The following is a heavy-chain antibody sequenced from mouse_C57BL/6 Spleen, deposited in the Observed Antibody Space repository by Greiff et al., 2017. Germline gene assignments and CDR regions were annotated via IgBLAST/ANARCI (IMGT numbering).Heavy chain of an antibody. J-gene: IGHJ1*03. D-gene: IGHD1-1*01. CDR2: IFPGSGST. Sequence: VKLVESGAELMKPGASVKLSCKATGYTFTGYWIEWVKQRPGHGLEWIGEIFPGSGSTNYNEKFKGKATFTVDTSSNTAYMQLSSLTTVDSASYYCARDDGSSLLGWYFDVWGTGTTVTVSS. CDR1: GYTFTGYW. CDR3: ARDDGSSLLGWYFDV. V-gene: IGHV1-9*01.